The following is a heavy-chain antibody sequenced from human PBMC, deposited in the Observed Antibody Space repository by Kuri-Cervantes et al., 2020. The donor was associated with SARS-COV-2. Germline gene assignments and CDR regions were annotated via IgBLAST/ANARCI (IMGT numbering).Heavy chain of an antibody. Sequence: SQTLSLTCAVSGYSISSGYYWGWIRQPPGKGLEWIGSIYYSGSTYYNPSLKSRVTISVDTSKNQFSLKLSSATAADTAVYYCARHEYSSSWVDYWGQGTLVTVSS. CDR2: IYYSGST. CDR3: ARHEYSSSWVDY. CDR1: GYSISSGYY. J-gene: IGHJ4*02. D-gene: IGHD6-13*01. V-gene: IGHV4-38-2*01.